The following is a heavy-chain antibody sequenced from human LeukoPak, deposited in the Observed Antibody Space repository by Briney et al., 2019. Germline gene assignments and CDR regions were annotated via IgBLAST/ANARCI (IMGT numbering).Heavy chain of an antibody. CDR1: GYTFTGYY. D-gene: IGHD6-19*01. V-gene: IGHV1-2*04. J-gene: IGHJ3*02. CDR2: INPNSGGT. Sequence: ASVKVSCKASGYTFTGYYMHWVRQAPGQGLEWMGWINPNSGGTNYAQKFQGWVTMTRDTSISTAYMGLSRLRSDDTAVYYCARGKHTSGWHDAFDIWGQGTMVTVSS. CDR3: ARGKHTSGWHDAFDI.